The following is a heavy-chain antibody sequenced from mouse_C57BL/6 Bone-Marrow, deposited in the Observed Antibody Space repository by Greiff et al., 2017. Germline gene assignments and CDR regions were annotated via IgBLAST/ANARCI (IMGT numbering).Heavy chain of an antibody. CDR2: ISSGADDT. V-gene: IGHV5-9-1*02. CDR3: TREGSYSNYSDY. Sequence: EVHLVESGAGLVKPGGSLKLSCAASGFTFSSYAMSWVRQTPGKRLEWVGYISSGADDTNYADTVKGRFTISRDNARNTLYLQLSTLKSEDTAMYYCTREGSYSNYSDYWGQGTTLTVSS. CDR1: GFTFSSYA. D-gene: IGHD2-5*01. J-gene: IGHJ2*01.